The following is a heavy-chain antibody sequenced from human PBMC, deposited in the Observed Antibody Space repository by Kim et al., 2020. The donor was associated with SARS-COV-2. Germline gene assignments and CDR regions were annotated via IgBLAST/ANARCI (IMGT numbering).Heavy chain of an antibody. CDR2: ISSSSSYI. D-gene: IGHD6-19*01. Sequence: GGSLRLSCAASGFTFSSYSMNWVRQAPGKGLEWVSSISSSSSYIYYADSVKGRFTISRDNAKNSLYLQMNSLRAEDTAVYYCARDFGIAVAGTEGYFDYWGQGTLVTVSS. V-gene: IGHV3-21*01. CDR1: GFTFSSYS. J-gene: IGHJ4*02. CDR3: ARDFGIAVAGTEGYFDY.